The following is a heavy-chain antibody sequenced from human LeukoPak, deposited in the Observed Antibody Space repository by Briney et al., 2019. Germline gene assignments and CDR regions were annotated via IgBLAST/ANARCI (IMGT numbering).Heavy chain of an antibody. D-gene: IGHD3-3*01. CDR1: GYTFTSYD. CDR3: AGFNFWSDYYYYGMDV. CDR2: MNPNSGNT. V-gene: IGHV1-8*01. Sequence: ASVKVSCKASGYTFTSYDINWVRQATGQGLEWMGWMNPNSGNTGYAQKFQGRVTMTRNTSISTAYMELSSLRSEDTAVYYCAGFNFWSDYYYYGMDVWGQGTTVTVSS. J-gene: IGHJ6*02.